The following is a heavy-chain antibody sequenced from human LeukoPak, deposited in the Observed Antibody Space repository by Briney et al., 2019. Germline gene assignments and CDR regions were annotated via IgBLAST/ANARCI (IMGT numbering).Heavy chain of an antibody. Sequence: PSETLSLTCAVYGGSFSGYYWSWIRQPPGKGLEWIGYIYYSGSTNYNPSLKSRVTISVDTSKNQFSLKLSSVTAADTAVYYCARHEIAEYYFDYWGQGTLVTVSS. V-gene: IGHV4-59*08. CDR1: GGSFSGYY. D-gene: IGHD6-13*01. CDR2: IYYSGST. CDR3: ARHEIAEYYFDY. J-gene: IGHJ4*02.